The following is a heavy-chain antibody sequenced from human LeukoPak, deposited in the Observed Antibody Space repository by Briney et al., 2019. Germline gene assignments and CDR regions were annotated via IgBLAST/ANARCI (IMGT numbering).Heavy chain of an antibody. CDR1: GGSISSYY. J-gene: IGHJ4*02. CDR3: ARVPRHTAMVFIDY. V-gene: IGHV4-59*01. Sequence: SETLSLTCTVSGGSISSYYWSWIRQPPGKGLEWIGYIYYSGSTNYNPSLKSRVTISVDTSKNQFSLKLSSVTAADTAVYYCARVPRHTAMVFIDYWGQGTLVTVSS. CDR2: IYYSGST. D-gene: IGHD5-18*01.